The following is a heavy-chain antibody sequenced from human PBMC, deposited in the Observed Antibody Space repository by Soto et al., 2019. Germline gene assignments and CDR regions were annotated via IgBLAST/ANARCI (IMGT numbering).Heavy chain of an antibody. CDR1: GFTFSNYW. J-gene: IGHJ4*02. D-gene: IGHD1-26*01. V-gene: IGHV3-7*05. Sequence: EVQLVESGGDLVQPGGSLRLSCEASGFTFSNYWMRWVRQTPGKGLEWVANIKKDGSGKYYVDSVKGRFTISRDNAKNSLFLQMNSLRAEDTAVYYCARDPRDSEYAIFDYWGQGTLVTVSS. CDR3: ARDPRDSEYAIFDY. CDR2: IKKDGSGK.